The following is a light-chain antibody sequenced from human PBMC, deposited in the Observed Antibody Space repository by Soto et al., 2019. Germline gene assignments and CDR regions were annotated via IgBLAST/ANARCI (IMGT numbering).Light chain of an antibody. CDR3: QQRSNWLYT. Sequence: EIVLTQSPATLSLSPGERATLSCRASQSVSSYLAWYQQKPGQAPRLLIYDASNRATGIPARFSGSGSGTDFTLTRSSLEPEDFAVYYCQQRSNWLYTFGQGTKLEIK. V-gene: IGKV3-11*01. CDR2: DAS. CDR1: QSVSSY. J-gene: IGKJ2*01.